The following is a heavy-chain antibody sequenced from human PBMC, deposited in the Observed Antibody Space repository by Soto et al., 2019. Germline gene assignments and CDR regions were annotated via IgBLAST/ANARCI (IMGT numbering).Heavy chain of an antibody. Sequence: QVQLQESGPGLVKPSQTLSLTCTVSGGSISSGGYYWSWIRQHPGKGLEWIGYIYYSGSTYYNPSLPSRASISVVPSKNQFSLKLSSVTAADTAVYYCARGVGYSSSWRFDNWGQGTLVTVSS. V-gene: IGHV4-31*03. D-gene: IGHD6-13*01. CDR2: IYYSGST. CDR1: GGSISSGGYY. CDR3: ARGVGYSSSWRFDN. J-gene: IGHJ4*02.